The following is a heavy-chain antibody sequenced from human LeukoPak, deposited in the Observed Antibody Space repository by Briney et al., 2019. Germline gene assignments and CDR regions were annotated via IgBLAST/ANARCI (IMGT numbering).Heavy chain of an antibody. V-gene: IGHV3-7*01. Sequence: GGSLRLSCAASGFTFSSYWMSWVRQAPGKGLEWVANIKQDGSEKYYVDSVKGRFTISRDNAKNSLYLQMNSLRAEDTAVYYCARDRPYSSSSVDPFNYWGQGTLVTVSS. CDR1: GFTFSSYW. CDR2: IKQDGSEK. J-gene: IGHJ4*02. D-gene: IGHD6-6*01. CDR3: ARDRPYSSSSVDPFNY.